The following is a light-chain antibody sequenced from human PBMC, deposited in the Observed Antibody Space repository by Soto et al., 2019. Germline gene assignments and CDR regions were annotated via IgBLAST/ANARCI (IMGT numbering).Light chain of an antibody. CDR3: QHYNNRPHR. CDR1: QSVSNL. V-gene: IGKV3-11*01. CDR2: DAS. Sequence: EIVLTQSPATLSLSPGERATLSCRASQSVSNLLAWYQQRPGQAPRLLIYDASSRATGIPARFSGSGSGTDFTLTISSLEPEDFAVYYCQHYNNRPHRFGPGTKVDIK. J-gene: IGKJ3*01.